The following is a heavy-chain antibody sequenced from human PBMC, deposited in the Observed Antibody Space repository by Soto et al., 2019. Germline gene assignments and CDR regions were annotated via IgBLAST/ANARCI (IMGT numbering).Heavy chain of an antibody. CDR3: AKGKANTVYGVNTLFDY. CDR2: ISGNGGTI. D-gene: IGHD3-3*01. Sequence: EVQILESGGGLLQPGGSLRLSCAASGFSFSNYAMTWVRQAPGKGLEWVSTISGNGGTISYADSAKGRFTISRDNSKKTVYLQMSSLRAEDTALYYCAKGKANTVYGVNTLFDYWGQGTRVTVSS. CDR1: GFSFSNYA. J-gene: IGHJ4*02. V-gene: IGHV3-23*01.